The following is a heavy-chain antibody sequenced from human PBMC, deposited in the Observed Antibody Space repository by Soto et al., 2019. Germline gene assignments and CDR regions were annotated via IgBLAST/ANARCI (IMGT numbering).Heavy chain of an antibody. Sequence: EVQLVESGGGLVQPGGSLRLSCAASGFTFSSYDMHWVRQATGKGLEWVSAIGTAGDTYYPGSVKGRFTISRENAKNSLYLQMNSLRAGDTAVYYCARDLGAAAGTRYYYYGMDVWGQGTTVTVSS. CDR2: IGTAGDT. D-gene: IGHD6-13*01. CDR3: ARDLGAAAGTRYYYYGMDV. CDR1: GFTFSSYD. V-gene: IGHV3-13*01. J-gene: IGHJ6*02.